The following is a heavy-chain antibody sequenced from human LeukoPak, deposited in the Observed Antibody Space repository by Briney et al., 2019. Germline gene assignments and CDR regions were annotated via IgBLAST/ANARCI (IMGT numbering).Heavy chain of an antibody. CDR1: GYTFTRYY. CDR3: ATYANGDVDY. D-gene: IGHD4-17*01. Sequence: ASVKLSCKASGYTFTRYYMHWVRQAPGQGLEWMGIINPSGGSTSYAQKFQGRFTMTRDTSTSTVYMELSSLRSEDTAAYYCATYANGDVDYWGQGTLVTVSS. J-gene: IGHJ4*02. V-gene: IGHV1-46*01. CDR2: INPSGGST.